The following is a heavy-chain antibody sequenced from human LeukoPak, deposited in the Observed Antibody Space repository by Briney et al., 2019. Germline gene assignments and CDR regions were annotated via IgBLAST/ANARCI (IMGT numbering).Heavy chain of an antibody. J-gene: IGHJ4*02. Sequence: ASVKVSCKASGYTLTTSGISWVRQAPGQGLEWMGWISGDNGKTNYAQKLQDRVTMTTDTSTSTAYMELRSLRSDDTAVYYCAREYRDYYDSSGNYLDFWGQGTLVTVSS. CDR3: AREYRDYYDSSGNYLDF. CDR2: ISGDNGKT. D-gene: IGHD3-22*01. CDR1: GYTLTTSG. V-gene: IGHV1-18*01.